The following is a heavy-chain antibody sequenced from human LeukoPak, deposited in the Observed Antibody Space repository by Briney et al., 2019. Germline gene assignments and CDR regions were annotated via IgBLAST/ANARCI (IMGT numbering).Heavy chain of an antibody. CDR3: ARVPPHYYDSRGYYGDDY. CDR1: GYTFTAYY. CDR2: IDPNTGDT. Sequence: GASVKVSCKPSGYTFTAYYIYWVRQAPGQGLEWMAWIDPNTGDTYYAQKFQGRVTLTRDTSISTAYRELSSLKSDDTAVYFCARVPPHYYDSRGYYGDDYWGQGTLVTVSS. D-gene: IGHD3-22*01. V-gene: IGHV1-2*02. J-gene: IGHJ4*02.